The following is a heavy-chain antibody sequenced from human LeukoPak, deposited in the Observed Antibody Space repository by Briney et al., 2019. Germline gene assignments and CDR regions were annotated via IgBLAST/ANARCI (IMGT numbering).Heavy chain of an antibody. CDR3: AKDIVATIRAFDI. Sequence: QSGGSLRLSCAASGFTFDDYAMHWVRQAPGKGLEWVSGISWNSGSIGYVDSVKGRFTISRDNAKNSLYLQMNSLRAEDTALYYCAKDIVATIRAFDIWGQGTMVTVSS. J-gene: IGHJ3*02. CDR2: ISWNSGSI. CDR1: GFTFDDYA. D-gene: IGHD5-12*01. V-gene: IGHV3-9*01.